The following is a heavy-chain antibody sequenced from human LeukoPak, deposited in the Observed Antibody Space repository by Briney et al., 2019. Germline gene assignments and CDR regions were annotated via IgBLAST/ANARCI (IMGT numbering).Heavy chain of an antibody. CDR1: GFTFSSYA. CDR2: ISGSGGST. Sequence: PGGSLRLSCAASGFTFSSYAMSWVRQAPGKGLEWVSAISGSGGSTYYADSVKGRFTISRDNSKNTLYLQMNSLRAEDTAVYYCAKAAPYYDSSGYYGNYFDYWGQGTPVTVSS. J-gene: IGHJ4*02. V-gene: IGHV3-23*01. CDR3: AKAAPYYDSSGYYGNYFDY. D-gene: IGHD3-22*01.